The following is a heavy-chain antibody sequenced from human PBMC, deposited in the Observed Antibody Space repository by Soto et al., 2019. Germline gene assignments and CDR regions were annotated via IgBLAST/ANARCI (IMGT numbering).Heavy chain of an antibody. CDR1: AGSISSSHW. J-gene: IGHJ3*01. Sequence: QVQLQESGPGLVKPSGTLSLTCAVSAGSISSSHWWTWVRQSPGTGLEYIGEISHSGTSNSNPSLKSRVTLAVDRSKNHFSLTLTSVTAADTAVYYCARVVLSITRGAFDAWGQGTPVIVSS. V-gene: IGHV4-4*02. CDR3: ARVVLSITRGAFDA. CDR2: ISHSGTS. D-gene: IGHD1-20*01.